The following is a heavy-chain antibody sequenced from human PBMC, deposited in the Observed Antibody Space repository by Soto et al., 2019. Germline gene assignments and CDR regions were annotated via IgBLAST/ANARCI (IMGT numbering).Heavy chain of an antibody. CDR1: GGSISSGGYY. CDR2: IYYSGST. J-gene: IGHJ6*02. CDR3: ASGYCSGGSCYSGVDYYGMDV. Sequence: QVQLQESGPGLVKPSQTLSLTCTVSGGSISSGGYYWSWIRQHPGKGLEWIGYIYYSGSTYYNPSLKRRVTISVDTSKNQFSLKLSSVTAADTAVYYCASGYCSGGSCYSGVDYYGMDVWGQGTTVTVSS. D-gene: IGHD2-15*01. V-gene: IGHV4-31*03.